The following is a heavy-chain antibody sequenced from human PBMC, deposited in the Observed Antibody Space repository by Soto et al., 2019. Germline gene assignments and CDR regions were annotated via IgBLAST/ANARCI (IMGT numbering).Heavy chain of an antibody. CDR3: ARRDSYCTTTTCPDY. J-gene: IGHJ4*02. V-gene: IGHV5-10-1*01. D-gene: IGHD2-8*01. CDR2: IDPSDSYT. Sequence: GESLKISCKGSGNSFTSSWINWVRQMPGKGLEWMGRIDPSDSYTKYSPSFQGHVTISADKSISTAYLQWSSLKASDTAMYYCARRDSYCTTTTCPDYWGQGTLVTVYS. CDR1: GNSFTSSW.